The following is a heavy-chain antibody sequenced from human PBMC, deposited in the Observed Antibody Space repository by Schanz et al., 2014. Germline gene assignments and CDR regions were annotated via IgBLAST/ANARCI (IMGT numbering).Heavy chain of an antibody. J-gene: IGHJ4*02. V-gene: IGHV3-30*02. CDR2: IWYDGINK. D-gene: IGHD1-26*01. CDR3: AKEWSPSF. Sequence: QVRLVESGGGVVQPGGSLRLSCAASGFTFSTTGRHWVRQAPGKGLVWVTYIWYDGINKYYADSVKGRFTVSRDNAKSTLFLQMDSLRPEDTAIYYCAKEWSPSFWGQGTLVTVSS. CDR1: GFTFSTTG.